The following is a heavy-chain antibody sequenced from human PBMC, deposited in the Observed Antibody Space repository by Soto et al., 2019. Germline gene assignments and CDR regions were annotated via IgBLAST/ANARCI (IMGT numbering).Heavy chain of an antibody. D-gene: IGHD3-10*01. V-gene: IGHV3-48*02. Sequence: GGSLRLPCAASGFTLSSYSMNWVRQAPGKGLEWVSYITGSGATRNGAWSGMVRFTISRDEAENCLCLQKNSLRDDNPAVYYCARGIRASVRQRNYWGQRTLV. J-gene: IGHJ4*02. CDR2: ITGSGATR. CDR1: GFTLSSYS. CDR3: ARGIRASVRQRNY.